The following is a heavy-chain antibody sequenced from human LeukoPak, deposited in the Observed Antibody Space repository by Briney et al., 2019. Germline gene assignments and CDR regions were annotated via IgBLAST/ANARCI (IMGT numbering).Heavy chain of an antibody. V-gene: IGHV3-11*01. CDR2: LSRSGAPT. CDR1: GFTFSDGY. Sequence: GGSLRLSCAASGFTFSDGYMSWIRQAPGKELEWVSCLSRSGAPTYYADSVKGRFTISRDNSKNTPSLQMSSLRVEDTAVYYCARDRSCTGGSCYMDVWGRGTTVTVSS. CDR3: ARDRSCTGGSCYMDV. J-gene: IGHJ6*03. D-gene: IGHD2-15*01.